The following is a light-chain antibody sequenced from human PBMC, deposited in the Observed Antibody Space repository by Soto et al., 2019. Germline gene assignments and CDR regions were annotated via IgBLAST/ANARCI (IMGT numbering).Light chain of an antibody. V-gene: IGLV2-23*01. CDR1: SSDVGNYNL. CDR3: CSYARSSTYV. CDR2: EGS. J-gene: IGLJ1*01. Sequence: QSALTQPASVSGSPGQSITISCTGTSSDVGNYNLVSWYQQHPGKAPKFMIYEGSKRPSGVSNRFSGSKSGNTASLTISGLQAEDEANYYCCSYARSSTYVFGTGTKVTV.